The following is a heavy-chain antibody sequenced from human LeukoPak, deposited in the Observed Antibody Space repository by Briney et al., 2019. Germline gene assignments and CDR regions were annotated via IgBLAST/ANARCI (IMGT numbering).Heavy chain of an antibody. CDR3: ARKATMVRGGTDAFDI. Sequence: GASVKVSCKASGYTFTSYGISWVRQAPGQGLEWKGWISAYNGNTNYAQKLQGRVTMTTDTSTSTAYMELRSLRSDDTAVYYCARKATMVRGGTDAFDIWGQGTMVTVSS. V-gene: IGHV1-18*01. CDR1: GYTFTSYG. D-gene: IGHD3-10*01. CDR2: ISAYNGNT. J-gene: IGHJ3*02.